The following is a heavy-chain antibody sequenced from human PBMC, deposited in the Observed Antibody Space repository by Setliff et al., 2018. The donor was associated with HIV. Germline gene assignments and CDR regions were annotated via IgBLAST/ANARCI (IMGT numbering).Heavy chain of an antibody. D-gene: IGHD4-4*01. CDR2: INPSGGST. CDR1: GYTFTNYY. Sequence: VKVSCKASGYTFTNYYIHWVRQAPGQGLEWMGIINPSGGSTTYAQKFQGRVTMTRDTSTSTVYMELSSLRSEDTAVYYCARDAFDYTAYYYSYMDVWGKGTTVTVS. CDR3: ARDAFDYTAYYYSYMDV. V-gene: IGHV1-46*01. J-gene: IGHJ6*03.